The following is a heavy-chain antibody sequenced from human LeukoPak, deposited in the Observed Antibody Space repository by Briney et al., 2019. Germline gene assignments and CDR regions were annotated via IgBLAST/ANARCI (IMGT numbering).Heavy chain of an antibody. CDR3: ARVGYDFWSGYCNWFDP. Sequence: SETLSLTCTVSGGSISSGGYYWSWIRQHPGKGLEWIGYIYYSGSTYYNPSLKSRVTISVDTSKNQFSLKLSSVTAADTAVYYCARVGYDFWSGYCNWFDPWGQGTLVTVSS. D-gene: IGHD3-3*01. CDR2: IYYSGST. V-gene: IGHV4-31*03. CDR1: GGSISSGGYY. J-gene: IGHJ5*02.